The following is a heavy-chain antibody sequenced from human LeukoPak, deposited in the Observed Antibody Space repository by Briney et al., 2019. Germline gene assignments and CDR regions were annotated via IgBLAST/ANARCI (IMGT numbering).Heavy chain of an antibody. J-gene: IGHJ4*02. CDR2: ISYDGSNK. V-gene: IGHV3-30*04. CDR3: ARGNDYGDYDY. D-gene: IGHD4-17*01. Sequence: GGSLRLSCAASGFTFGSYAMHWVRQAPGKGLEWVAVISYDGSNKYYADSVKGRFTTSRDNSKNTLYLQMNSLRAEDTAVYYCARGNDYGDYDYWGQGTLVTVSS. CDR1: GFTFGSYA.